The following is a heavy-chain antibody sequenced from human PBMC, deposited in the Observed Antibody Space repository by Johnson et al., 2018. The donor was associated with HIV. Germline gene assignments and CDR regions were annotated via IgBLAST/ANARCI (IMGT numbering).Heavy chain of an antibody. CDR1: DFTFSNNA. Sequence: QVQVVESGGGVVQPGRSLRLSCEASDFTFSNNAIHWVRQAPGKGLEWVAVISYDGTNTYYADSVRGRFTISRDNSRNTVSLQMIILRPKDTAMYYCASGVTARAPLLIWGQGTMVTVSS. CDR3: ASGVTARAPLLI. J-gene: IGHJ3*02. CDR2: ISYDGTNT. D-gene: IGHD6-6*01. V-gene: IGHV3-30*14.